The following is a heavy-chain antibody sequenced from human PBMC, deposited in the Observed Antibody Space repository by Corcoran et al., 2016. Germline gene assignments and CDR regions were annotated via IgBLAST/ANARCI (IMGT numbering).Heavy chain of an antibody. CDR1: GFTFSSYG. Sequence: QVRLVESVGGVVQPGRSLRLSCAASGFTFSSYGMHWVRQAPGKGLEWVAVISYDGSNKYYADSVKGRFTISRDNSKNTLYLQMNSLRAEDTAVYYCAKARYYYDSSGYPDWGQGTLVTVSS. D-gene: IGHD3-22*01. CDR3: AKARYYYDSSGYPD. V-gene: IGHV3-30*18. J-gene: IGHJ4*02. CDR2: ISYDGSNK.